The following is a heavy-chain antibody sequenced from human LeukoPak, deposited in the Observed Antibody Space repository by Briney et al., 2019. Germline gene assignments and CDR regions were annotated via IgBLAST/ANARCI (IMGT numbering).Heavy chain of an antibody. D-gene: IGHD2-21*02. V-gene: IGHV3-48*04. CDR2: ISSSGTG. CDR1: RFTFSSYS. Sequence: PGGSLRLSCAASRFTFSSYSMSWIRQAPGKGLEWLSHISSSGTGYYTDSVKGRATISRDNAKNSLYLQMNSLRAEDTAVYYCARPAYCGGNCYYFPDYWGQGTLVTVSA. CDR3: ARPAYCGGNCYYFPDY. J-gene: IGHJ4*02.